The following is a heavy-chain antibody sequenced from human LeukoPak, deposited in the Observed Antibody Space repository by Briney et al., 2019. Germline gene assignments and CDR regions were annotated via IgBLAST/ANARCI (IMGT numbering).Heavy chain of an antibody. CDR2: IYNSGST. CDR1: GGSISSSSYY. Sequence: SETLSLTCTVPGGSISSSSYYWGWIRQPPGKGLEWIGSIYNSGSTYHNPSLKSRVTISIDTSKNQFSLNLRSVTAADSAVYYCARHSSGYYYSPFDYWGQGRLVTVSS. CDR3: ARHSSGYYYSPFDY. D-gene: IGHD3-22*01. V-gene: IGHV4-39*01. J-gene: IGHJ4*02.